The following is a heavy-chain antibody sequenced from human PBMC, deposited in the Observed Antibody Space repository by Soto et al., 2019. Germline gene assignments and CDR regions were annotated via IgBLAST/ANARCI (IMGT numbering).Heavy chain of an antibody. CDR3: ARTSTPYYYYYYMDV. V-gene: IGHV1-69*02. D-gene: IGHD2-2*01. J-gene: IGHJ6*03. CDR2: IIPILGIA. CDR1: GGTFSSYT. Sequence: SVKVSCKASGGTFSSYTISWVRQAPGQGLEWMGRIIPILGIANYAQKFQGRVTITADKSTSTAYMELSSLRSEDTAVYYCARTSTPYYYYYYMDVWGKGTTVTVSS.